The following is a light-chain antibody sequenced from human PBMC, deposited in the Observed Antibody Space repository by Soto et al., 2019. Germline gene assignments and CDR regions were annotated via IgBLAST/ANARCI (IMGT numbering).Light chain of an antibody. Sequence: EIVMTQSPATLSVSPGESATLSCRASQSVSNFAWYQQKVGQAPRLLIYGVSTRAPGISARFSGSGSGTEFTLTISSLQSEDFAVYYCQEYNNWPPTFGQGTKVEIK. J-gene: IGKJ1*01. CDR3: QEYNNWPPT. CDR1: QSVSN. V-gene: IGKV3-15*01. CDR2: GVS.